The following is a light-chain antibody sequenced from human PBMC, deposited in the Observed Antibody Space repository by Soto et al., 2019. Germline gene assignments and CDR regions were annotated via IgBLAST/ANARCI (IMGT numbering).Light chain of an antibody. CDR2: RTN. J-gene: IGLJ3*02. V-gene: IGLV1-47*01. Sequence: QSVLAQPPSASGTPGQRVTISCSGSSSNIGSQFVYWYHQVPGRAPKLLIYRTNQRPSGVPDRFAGSKYGATASLVISGRQSDDEGDYFCASWDDSLSCMFGGGTKLTVL. CDR1: SSNIGSQF. CDR3: ASWDDSLSCM.